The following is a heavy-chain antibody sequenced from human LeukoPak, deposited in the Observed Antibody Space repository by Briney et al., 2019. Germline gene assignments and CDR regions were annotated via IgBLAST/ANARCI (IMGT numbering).Heavy chain of an antibody. CDR1: GFTFSTYS. D-gene: IGHD1-26*01. Sequence: GGSLRLSCAASGFTFSTYSMNWVRQAPGKGLEWVSYISSSSSNIYYADSVKGRFTISRDNAKKSLYLQMNSLRDEDTAVYYCARVAGGSYPNDGLDIWGQGTMVTVSS. CDR2: ISSSSSNI. CDR3: ARVAGGSYPNDGLDI. V-gene: IGHV3-48*02. J-gene: IGHJ3*02.